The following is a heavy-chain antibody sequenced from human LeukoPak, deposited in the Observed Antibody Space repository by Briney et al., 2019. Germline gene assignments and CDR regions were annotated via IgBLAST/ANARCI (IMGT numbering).Heavy chain of an antibody. V-gene: IGHV4-34*01. CDR2: INHSGST. J-gene: IGHJ4*02. D-gene: IGHD3-3*01. Sequence: SETLSLTCAVYGGSFSGYYWSWIRQPPGKGLEWIGEINHSGSTNYNPSLKSRVTISVDTSKNQFSLKLSSVTAADKAVYYCARGNRYDFWSGYYVGPLDYWGQGTLVTVSS. CDR1: GGSFSGYY. CDR3: ARGNRYDFWSGYYVGPLDY.